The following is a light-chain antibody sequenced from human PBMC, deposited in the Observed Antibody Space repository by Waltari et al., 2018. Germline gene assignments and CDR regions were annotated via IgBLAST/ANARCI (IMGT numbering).Light chain of an antibody. J-gene: IGKJ1*01. CDR2: DAY. V-gene: IGKV3-15*01. CDR1: QSVGSK. Sequence: EIEMTQSPATLSVSPGERATLSCRASQSVGSKLAWYQQKPGQAPRLLICDAYTRATGIPARFSGSGSGTEFTLTISSLQSDDFAVYHCLQYSHWPPWTFGQGTKVEIK. CDR3: LQYSHWPPWT.